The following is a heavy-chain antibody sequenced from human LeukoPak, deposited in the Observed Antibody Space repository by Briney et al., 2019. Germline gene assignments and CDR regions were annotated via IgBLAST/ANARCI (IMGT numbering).Heavy chain of an antibody. CDR2: ISGSGGST. CDR3: AKDDSYSGSYPIDY. Sequence: GGSLRLSCAASGFTFSSYAMSWVRQAPGKGLEWVSAISGSGGSTYYADSVKGRFTISRDNSKNTLYLQMNSLRAEDTAVYYCAKDDSYSGSYPIDYWGQGTLVTVSS. D-gene: IGHD1-26*01. J-gene: IGHJ4*02. V-gene: IGHV3-23*01. CDR1: GFTFSSYA.